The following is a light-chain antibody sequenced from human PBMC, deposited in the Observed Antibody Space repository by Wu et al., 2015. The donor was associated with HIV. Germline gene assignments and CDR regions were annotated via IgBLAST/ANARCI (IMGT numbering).Light chain of an antibody. V-gene: IGKV1-5*03. CDR3: QQYNSYSEYS. CDR2: KAS. J-gene: IGKJ2*03. Sequence: QMAQSPSTLSASVGDRVTITCRASQSISSWLAWYQQKPGKAPKLLIYKASSLESGVPSRFSGSGSGTEFTLTISSLQPDDFATYYCQQYNSYSEYSFGQGTKLEIK. CDR1: QSISSW.